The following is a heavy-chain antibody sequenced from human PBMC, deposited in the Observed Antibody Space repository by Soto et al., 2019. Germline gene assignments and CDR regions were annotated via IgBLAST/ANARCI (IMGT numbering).Heavy chain of an antibody. CDR1: GFTFSSYA. CDR2: ISGSGGST. CDR3: AKDSYITIFWSPRVVDV. Sequence: GGSLRLSCAASGFTFSSYAMSWVRQAPGKGLEWVSAISGSGGSTYYADSVKGRFTISRDNSKNTLYLQMNSLRAEDTAVYYCAKDSYITIFWSPRVVDVWGQGTTVTVSS. D-gene: IGHD3-9*01. V-gene: IGHV3-23*01. J-gene: IGHJ6*02.